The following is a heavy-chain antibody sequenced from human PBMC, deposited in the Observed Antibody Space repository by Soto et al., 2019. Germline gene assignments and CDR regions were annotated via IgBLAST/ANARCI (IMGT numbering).Heavy chain of an antibody. Sequence: SETLSFTCTVSGGSISSGDYYWSWIRQPPGKGLEWIGYIYYSGSTYYNPSLKSRVTISVDTSKNQFSLKLSSVTAADAAVYYCAGTNTIFGVVILPQFDYWGQGTLVTVSS. J-gene: IGHJ4*02. CDR2: IYYSGST. V-gene: IGHV4-30-4*01. CDR1: GGSISSGDYY. D-gene: IGHD3-3*01. CDR3: AGTNTIFGVVILPQFDY.